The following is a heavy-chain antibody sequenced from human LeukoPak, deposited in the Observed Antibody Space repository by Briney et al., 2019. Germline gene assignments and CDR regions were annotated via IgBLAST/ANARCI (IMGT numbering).Heavy chain of an antibody. CDR2: ISGSGGSI. CDR1: GFTFSNAW. D-gene: IGHD6-19*01. V-gene: IGHV3-23*01. J-gene: IGHJ4*02. CDR3: AKDRGAVAGTVDY. Sequence: GGSLRLSCAASGFTFSNAWMSWVRQAPGKGLEWVSAISGSGGSIYYADSVKGRFTISRDNSKNTLYLQMNSLRAEDTAVYYCAKDRGAVAGTVDYWGQGTLVTVSS.